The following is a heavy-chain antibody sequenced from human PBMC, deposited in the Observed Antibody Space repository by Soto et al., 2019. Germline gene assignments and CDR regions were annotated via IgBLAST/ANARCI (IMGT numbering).Heavy chain of an antibody. CDR2: IIPIFGTA. CDR3: ARESCSGGSCYSGVFDY. J-gene: IGHJ4*02. CDR1: GGTFSSYA. V-gene: IGHV1-69*13. D-gene: IGHD2-15*01. Sequence: PVKVSCKASGGTFSSYAISWVRQAPGQGLEWMGGIIPIFGTANYAQKFQGRVTITADESTSTAYMELSSLRSEDTAVYYCARESCSGGSCYSGVFDYWGQGTLVTVSS.